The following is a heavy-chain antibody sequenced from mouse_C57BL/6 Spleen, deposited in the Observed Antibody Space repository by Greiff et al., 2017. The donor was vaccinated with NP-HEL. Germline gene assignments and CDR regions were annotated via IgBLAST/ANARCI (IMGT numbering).Heavy chain of an antibody. Sequence: QVQLQQPGAELVMPGASVKLSCKASGYTFTSYWMHWVKQRPGQGLEWIGEIDPSDSYTNYNQKFKGKSTLTVDKSSSTAYMQLSSLTSEDSAVYYCARGGSSGYVTFDYWGQGTTLTVSS. V-gene: IGHV1-69*01. D-gene: IGHD3-2*02. CDR1: GYTFTSYW. CDR3: ARGGSSGYVTFDY. J-gene: IGHJ2*01. CDR2: IDPSDSYT.